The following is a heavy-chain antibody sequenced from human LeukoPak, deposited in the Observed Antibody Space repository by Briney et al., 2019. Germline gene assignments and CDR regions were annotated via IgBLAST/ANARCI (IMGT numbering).Heavy chain of an antibody. J-gene: IGHJ3*02. D-gene: IGHD3-22*01. Sequence: ASVKVSCKASGGTFSSYAISGVRQAPGQGLEWMGGIIPIFGTANYAQKFQGRVTITADESTSTAYMELSSLRSEDTAVYYCARGTDSRGHAFDIWGQGTMVTVSS. V-gene: IGHV1-69*13. CDR1: GGTFSSYA. CDR2: IIPIFGTA. CDR3: ARGTDSRGHAFDI.